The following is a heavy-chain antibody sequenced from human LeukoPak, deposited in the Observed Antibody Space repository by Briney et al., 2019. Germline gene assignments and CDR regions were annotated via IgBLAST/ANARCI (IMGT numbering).Heavy chain of an antibody. D-gene: IGHD1-1*01. J-gene: IGHJ4*02. CDR1: GFTFSDYY. Sequence: PGGSLRLSCAASGFTFSDYYMSWIRQAPGKGLEWVSYISSSGSTIYYADSVKGRFTISRDNSKNTLYLQMNSLRAEDTAVYYCAKATGTFYYFDYWGQGTLVTVSS. CDR2: ISSSGSTI. V-gene: IGHV3-11*01. CDR3: AKATGTFYYFDY.